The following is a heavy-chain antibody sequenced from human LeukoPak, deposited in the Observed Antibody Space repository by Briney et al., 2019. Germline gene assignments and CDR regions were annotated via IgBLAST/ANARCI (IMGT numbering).Heavy chain of an antibody. CDR3: VRESTIEVAGSDAFDI. CDR1: GYIFPNYD. Sequence: ASVKVSCKASGYIFPNYDINWVRQAPGQGLEWMGWVNPNNGNTGFAQKFQGRVTMSRDTSISTAYMELRSLRSEDTAVYYCVRESTIEVAGSDAFDIWGQGTKVIVSS. V-gene: IGHV1-8*02. D-gene: IGHD6-19*01. J-gene: IGHJ3*02. CDR2: VNPNNGNT.